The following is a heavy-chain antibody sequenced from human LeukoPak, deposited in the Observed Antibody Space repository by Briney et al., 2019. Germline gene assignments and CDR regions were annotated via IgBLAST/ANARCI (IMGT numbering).Heavy chain of an antibody. CDR1: GGSISGYY. V-gene: IGHV4-59*01. CDR2: IYYSGST. J-gene: IGHJ5*01. Sequence: SETLSLTCTVSGGSISGYYWSWIRQPPGKGLEWIGYIYYSGSTNYNPSLKSRVTISVDTSKNQFSLKLSSVTAADTAVYYCARGSSSWFDYWGQGTLVTVSS. D-gene: IGHD6-13*01. CDR3: ARGSSSWFDY.